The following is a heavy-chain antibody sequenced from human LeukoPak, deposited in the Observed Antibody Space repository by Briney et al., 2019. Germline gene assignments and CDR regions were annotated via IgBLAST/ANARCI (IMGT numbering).Heavy chain of an antibody. V-gene: IGHV3-21*01. Sequence: GGPLKLSLAASGFTFISFSMNWFRQAPGKGRDWVSSISSSSSYIYYADSVKGRFTISRDNAKNSLYLQMNSLRAEDTAVYYCARGLDRGGYNFDYWGQGTLVTVSS. CDR2: ISSSSSYI. CDR1: GFTFISFS. D-gene: IGHD5-12*01. J-gene: IGHJ4*02. CDR3: ARGLDRGGYNFDY.